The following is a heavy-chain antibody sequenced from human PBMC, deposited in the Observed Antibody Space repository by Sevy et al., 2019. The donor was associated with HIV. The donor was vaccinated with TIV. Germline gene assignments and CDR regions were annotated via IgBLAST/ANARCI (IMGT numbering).Heavy chain of an antibody. CDR1: GGSFSGYY. CDR3: ARVRWLVPFRYYGMDV. J-gene: IGHJ6*02. Sequence: SETLSLTCAVYGGSFSGYYWSWIRQPPGKGLEWIGEINHSGSTNYNPSLKSRVTISVDTSKNQFSLKLSSVTAADTAVYYCARVRWLVPFRYYGMDVWGQGTTVTVSS. CDR2: INHSGST. D-gene: IGHD6-19*01. V-gene: IGHV4-34*01.